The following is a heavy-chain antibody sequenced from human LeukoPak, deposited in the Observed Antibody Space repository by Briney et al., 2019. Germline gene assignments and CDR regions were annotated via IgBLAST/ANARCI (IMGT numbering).Heavy chain of an antibody. Sequence: GGSLRLSCAASGFTVSSNYMSWVRQAPGKGLEWVSSITSSSSSIYSADSVKGRLTISRDNAKNSLYLEMNSLRDEDTAVYYCARDLAWGAYWGQGTLVTVSS. V-gene: IGHV3-21*01. CDR1: GFTVSSNY. J-gene: IGHJ4*02. D-gene: IGHD4/OR15-4a*01. CDR2: ITSSSSSI. CDR3: ARDLAWGAY.